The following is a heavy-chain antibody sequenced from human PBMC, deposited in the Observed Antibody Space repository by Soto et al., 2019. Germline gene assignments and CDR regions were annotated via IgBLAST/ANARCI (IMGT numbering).Heavy chain of an antibody. CDR2: ISHDGTDR. J-gene: IGHJ4*02. CDR1: GLAFNIYS. Sequence: LRLSCAASGLAFNIYSIGSVRQAPGKGLEWVAVISHDGTDRYYTDSVRGRFTISRDNSKNTVYLEMDSLRADDTAVYYCARSSGVPTPDFHYWGQGTLVTVSS. D-gene: IGHD3-3*01. CDR3: ARSSGVPTPDFHY. V-gene: IGHV3-30-3*01.